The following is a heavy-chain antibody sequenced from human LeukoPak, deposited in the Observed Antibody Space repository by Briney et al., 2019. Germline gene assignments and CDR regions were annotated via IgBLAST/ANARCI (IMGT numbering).Heavy chain of an antibody. V-gene: IGHV3-23*01. CDR2: ISFSGDNT. CDR1: GFTFRDSA. D-gene: IGHD5-12*01. CDR3: VVANTDAFDI. J-gene: IGHJ3*02. Sequence: GGALRLSCAASGFTFRDSAMSWVRQAPGKGLEWVSLISFSGDNTYYTDSVKGRFTISRDNSKNTLYLQMNSLRAEDTAVYYCVVANTDAFDIWGQGTMVTVSS.